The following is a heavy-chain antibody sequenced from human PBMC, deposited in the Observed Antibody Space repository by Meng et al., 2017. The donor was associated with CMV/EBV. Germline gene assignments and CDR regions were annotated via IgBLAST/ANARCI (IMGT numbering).Heavy chain of an antibody. D-gene: IGHD1-26*01. V-gene: IGHV1-18*01. J-gene: IGHJ4*02. Sequence: CKASGYTFTSYGISWVRQAPGQGLEWMGWISAYNGNTNYAQKLQGRVTMTTDTSTSTDYMELRSLRSDDTDVYYCARGRSGSYYSFDYWGQGTLVTVSS. CDR2: ISAYNGNT. CDR1: GYTFTSYG. CDR3: ARGRSGSYYSFDY.